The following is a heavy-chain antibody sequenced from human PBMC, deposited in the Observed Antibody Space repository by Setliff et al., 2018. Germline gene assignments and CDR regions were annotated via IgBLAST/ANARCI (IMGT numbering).Heavy chain of an antibody. D-gene: IGHD4-4*01. J-gene: IGHJ4*02. CDR1: GGPFSDYY. V-gene: IGHV4-34*01. Sequence: SETLSLTCTFYGGPFSDYYWGWVRQTPGKGLEWIAEINPSGTTNYIPSLKSRLTISVDTSKRQFSLKLTSVTAADTAVYYCARDRGVYSDFEYWGQGTLVTVSS. CDR2: INPSGTT. CDR3: ARDRGVYSDFEY.